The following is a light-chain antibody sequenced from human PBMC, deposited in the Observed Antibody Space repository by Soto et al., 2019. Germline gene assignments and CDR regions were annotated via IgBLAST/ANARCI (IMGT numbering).Light chain of an antibody. CDR1: SSDVGGYNY. V-gene: IGLV2-14*01. Sequence: QSALTQPASVSGSPGQSFTISCTGTSSDVGGYNYVSWYQQHPGKAPKLMIYEVSNRPSGVSNRFSGSKSGHTASLTISGLQSEDEADYFCTSYTSSTTLDVFGTGTKVTVL. CDR2: EVS. CDR3: TSYTSSTTLDV. J-gene: IGLJ1*01.